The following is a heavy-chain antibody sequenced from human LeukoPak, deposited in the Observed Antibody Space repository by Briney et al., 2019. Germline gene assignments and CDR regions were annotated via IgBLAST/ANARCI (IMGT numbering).Heavy chain of an antibody. CDR2: IYTSGST. V-gene: IGHV4-4*07. CDR3: ARIRGQQQLDYFDY. D-gene: IGHD6-13*01. CDR1: GFTFSSYA. J-gene: IGHJ4*02. Sequence: PGGSLRLPCAASGFTFSSYAMSWIRQPAGKGLEWIGRIYTSGSTNYNPSLKSRVTMSVDTSKNQFSLKLSSVTAADTAVYYCARIRGQQQLDYFDYWGQGTLVTVSS.